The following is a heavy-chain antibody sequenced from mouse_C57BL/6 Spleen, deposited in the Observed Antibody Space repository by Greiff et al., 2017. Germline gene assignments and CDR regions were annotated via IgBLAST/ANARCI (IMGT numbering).Heavy chain of an antibody. D-gene: IGHD1-1*01. CDR2: IDPNSGGT. J-gene: IGHJ2*01. CDR3: ARSYYYGIDY. CDR1: GYTFTSYW. Sequence: QVQLQQSGPELVKPGASVKLSCKASGYTFTSYWMHWVKQRPGRGLEWIGRIDPNSGGTKYNEKFKSKATLTVDKPSSTAYMQLTSLTSAYSAAYYCARSYYYGIDYGGQGTTLTVSS. V-gene: IGHV1-72*01.